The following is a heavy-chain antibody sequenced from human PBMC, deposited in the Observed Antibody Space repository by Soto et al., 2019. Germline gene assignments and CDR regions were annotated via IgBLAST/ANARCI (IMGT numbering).Heavy chain of an antibody. CDR1: GFTFSSYA. D-gene: IGHD5-12*01. J-gene: IGHJ6*02. V-gene: IGHV3-30-3*01. Sequence: QVQLVESGGGVVQPGRSLRLSCAASGFTFSSYAMHWVRQAPGKGLEWVAVISYDGSNKYYADSVKGRFTISRDNSKNTLYLQMNSLSAEDTAVYYCARDGEMATNYYGMDVWGQGTTVTVSS. CDR2: ISYDGSNK. CDR3: ARDGEMATNYYGMDV.